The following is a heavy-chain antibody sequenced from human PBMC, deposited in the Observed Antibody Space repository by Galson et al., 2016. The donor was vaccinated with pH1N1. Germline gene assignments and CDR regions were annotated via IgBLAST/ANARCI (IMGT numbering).Heavy chain of an antibody. CDR1: GFTFDTFG. D-gene: IGHD6-19*01. CDR2: ISGSGAYT. V-gene: IGHV3-23*01. Sequence: SLRLSCAASGFTFDTFGMTWVRQAPGKGLDWVSTISGSGAYTYYTGSVRGRFTLSRDNSKNTLYLQMNSLRAEDTAAYYCARDYRGSSGRKYYYYMDVWGKGTTVTVSS. J-gene: IGHJ6*03. CDR3: ARDYRGSSGRKYYYYMDV.